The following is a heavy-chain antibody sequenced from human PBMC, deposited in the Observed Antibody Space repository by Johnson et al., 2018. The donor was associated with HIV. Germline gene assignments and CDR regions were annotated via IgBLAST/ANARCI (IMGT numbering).Heavy chain of an antibody. CDR1: GFTFSSYG. CDR3: AKDRGYGGNLDAFDI. CDR2: IWYDGSNK. J-gene: IGHJ3*02. D-gene: IGHD4-23*01. Sequence: QVQLVESGGGVVQPGRSLRLSCTESGFTFSSYGIHWVRQAPGKGLEWVALIWYDGSNKYYADSVKGRFTISRDNSKNTLYLQMNSLRAEDTAVYYCAKDRGYGGNLDAFDIWGQGTMVTVSS. V-gene: IGHV3-33*06.